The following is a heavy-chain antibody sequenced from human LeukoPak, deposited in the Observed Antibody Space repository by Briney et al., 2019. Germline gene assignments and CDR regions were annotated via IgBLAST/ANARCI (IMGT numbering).Heavy chain of an antibody. CDR3: AKDLGYCSSTSCYPVAFDI. CDR2: ISGSGGST. Sequence: QSGGSLRLSCAASGFTFSSYAMSWVRQAPGKGLEWVSAISGSGGSTYYADSVKGRFTISRDNSKNTLYLQMNSLRAEDTAVYYCAKDLGYCSSTSCYPVAFDIWGQGTMVTASS. D-gene: IGHD2-2*01. J-gene: IGHJ3*02. V-gene: IGHV3-23*01. CDR1: GFTFSSYA.